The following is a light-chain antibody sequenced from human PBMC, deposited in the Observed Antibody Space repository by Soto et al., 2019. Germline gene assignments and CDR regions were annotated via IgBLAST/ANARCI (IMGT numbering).Light chain of an antibody. Sequence: EIVLTQSPATLSLSPGERATLSCRASQSVSSSNLDWYQQKPGQAPMLVISGASSRAAGLPDRFSGSGSGTDFTLTISRLEPEDFAFYFCQHYDDSPPRYTFGQGTKLEIK. CDR2: GAS. CDR3: QHYDDSPPRYT. V-gene: IGKV3-20*01. CDR1: QSVSSSN. J-gene: IGKJ2*01.